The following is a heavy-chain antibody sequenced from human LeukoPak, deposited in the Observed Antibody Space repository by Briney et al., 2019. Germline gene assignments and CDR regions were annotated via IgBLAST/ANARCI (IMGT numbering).Heavy chain of an antibody. CDR1: GYSFTSYW. D-gene: IGHD3-3*01. Sequence: GESLQISCKGSGYSFTSYWIGWVRQMPGKGLEWMGIIYPGDSDTRYSPSFQGQVTISADKSISTAYLQWSSLKASDTAMYYCARLGFWSGYYTRYGMDVWGQGTTVTVSS. CDR3: ARLGFWSGYYTRYGMDV. CDR2: IYPGDSDT. V-gene: IGHV5-51*01. J-gene: IGHJ6*02.